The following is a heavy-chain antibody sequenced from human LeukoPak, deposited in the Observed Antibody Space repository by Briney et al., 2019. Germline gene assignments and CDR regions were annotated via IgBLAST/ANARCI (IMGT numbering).Heavy chain of an antibody. CDR1: GGTFSSYA. J-gene: IGHJ5*02. V-gene: IGHV1-69*06. CDR3: ARDKRQLYSSSWLNWFDP. D-gene: IGHD6-13*01. CDR2: IIPIFGTA. Sequence: GASVKVSCKASGGTFSSYAISWVRQAPGQGLEWMGGIIPIFGTANYAQKFQGRVTITADKSTSTAYMELSSLRSEDTAVYYCARDKRQLYSSSWLNWFDPWGQGTLVTVSS.